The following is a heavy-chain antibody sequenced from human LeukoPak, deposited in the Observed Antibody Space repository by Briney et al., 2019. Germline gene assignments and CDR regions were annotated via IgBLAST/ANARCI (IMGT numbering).Heavy chain of an antibody. D-gene: IGHD3-22*01. Sequence: PGGSLRLSCAASGFTFSSYWMHWVRQAPGKGLVWVSRINSDGSSTSYADSVKGRFTTSRDNAKNTLYLQMNSLRAEDTAVYYCAREGDDSSGYYYSEYFQHWGQGTLVTVSS. V-gene: IGHV3-74*01. CDR3: AREGDDSSGYYYSEYFQH. J-gene: IGHJ1*01. CDR2: INSDGSST. CDR1: GFTFSSYW.